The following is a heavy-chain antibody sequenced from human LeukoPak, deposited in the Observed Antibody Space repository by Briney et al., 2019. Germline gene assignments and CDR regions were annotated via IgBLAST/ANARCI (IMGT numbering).Heavy chain of an antibody. CDR1: GFTFSSYA. V-gene: IGHV3-23*01. CDR3: AKDLSYYDSSGPGDY. CDR2: ISGSGGST. J-gene: IGHJ4*02. Sequence: GGSLRLSCAASGFTFSSYAMSWVRQAPGKGLEWVSAISGSGGSTYYADSVKGRFTISRDNSKNTLYLQMNSLRAEDTAVYYCAKDLSYYDSSGPGDYWGQGTLVTVSS. D-gene: IGHD3-22*01.